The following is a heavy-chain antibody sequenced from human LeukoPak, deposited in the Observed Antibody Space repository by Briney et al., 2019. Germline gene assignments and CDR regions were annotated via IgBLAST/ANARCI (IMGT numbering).Heavy chain of an antibody. Sequence: GRSLRLSCAASGFTFSSNSLNWVRQAPGKGLEWVSTISSSSSYIYYADSVKGRFTTSRDNAKNSLYLHMNSLRAEDTAVYYCARKVGIFDAFDIWGQGTLVTVSS. V-gene: IGHV3-21*01. CDR1: GFTFSSNS. J-gene: IGHJ3*02. CDR2: ISSSSSYI. D-gene: IGHD2-21*01. CDR3: ARKVGIFDAFDI.